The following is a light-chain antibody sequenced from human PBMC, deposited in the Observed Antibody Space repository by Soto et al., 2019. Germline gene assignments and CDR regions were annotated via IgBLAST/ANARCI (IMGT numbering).Light chain of an antibody. CDR3: QQRSNWPIT. Sequence: ELLLTQSPGTLSLSPVERATLSCRASQSVSSSYLAWYQQKPGQAPRLLIYGASSRATGIPDRFSGSGSGTDFTLTISSLEPEDFAVYYCQQRSNWPITFGQGTRLEIK. CDR1: QSVSSSY. CDR2: GAS. V-gene: IGKV3D-20*02. J-gene: IGKJ5*01.